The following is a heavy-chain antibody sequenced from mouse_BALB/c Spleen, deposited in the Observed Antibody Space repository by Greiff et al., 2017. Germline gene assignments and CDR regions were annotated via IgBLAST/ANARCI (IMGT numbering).Heavy chain of an antibody. D-gene: IGHD4-1*01. CDR1: GFTFSDYY. CDR3: ARKLGREAMDY. J-gene: IGHJ4*01. CDR2: ISDGGSYT. V-gene: IGHV5-4*02. Sequence: EVHLVESGGGLVKPGGSLKLSCAASGFTFSDYYMYWVRQTPEKRLEWVATISDGGSYTYYPDSVKGRFTISRDNAKNNLYLQMSSLKSEDTAMYYCARKLGREAMDYWGQGTSVTVSS.